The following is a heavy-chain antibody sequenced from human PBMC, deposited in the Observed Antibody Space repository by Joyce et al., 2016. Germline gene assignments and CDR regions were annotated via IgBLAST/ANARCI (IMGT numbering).Heavy chain of an antibody. J-gene: IGHJ4*02. V-gene: IGHV5-51*01. CDR3: ARNYYGSGSYYRAFDY. D-gene: IGHD3-10*01. Sequence: EVQLVQSGAEVKKPGESLKISCMASGYSFTNYWIGWVRQMPGKGLEWMGIIFPGDSDTRDSPSFQGQVTISADKSISTAYLQWSSLKASDTAMYYCARNYYGSGSYYRAFDYWGQGTLVTVSS. CDR2: IFPGDSDT. CDR1: GYSFTNYW.